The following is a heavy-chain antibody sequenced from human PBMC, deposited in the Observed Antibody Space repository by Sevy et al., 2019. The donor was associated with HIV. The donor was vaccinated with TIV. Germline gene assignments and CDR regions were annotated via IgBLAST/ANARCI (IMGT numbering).Heavy chain of an antibody. J-gene: IGHJ5*02. CDR3: TTGLYPPLLLWFGELSA. CDR2: IKSKTDGGTT. CDR1: GFTFSNAW. Sequence: GGSLRLSCAASGFTFSNAWMNWVRQAPGKGLEWVGRIKSKTDGGTTDYAAPVKGRFTISRDDSKNTLYLQMNSLKTEDTVVYYCTTGLYPPLLLWFGELSAWGQGTLVTVSS. D-gene: IGHD3-10*01. V-gene: IGHV3-15*07.